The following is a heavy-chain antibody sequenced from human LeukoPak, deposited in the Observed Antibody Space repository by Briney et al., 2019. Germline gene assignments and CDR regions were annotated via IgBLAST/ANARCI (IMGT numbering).Heavy chain of an antibody. D-gene: IGHD3-22*01. Sequence: GGSLRLSCAASGFPFSSYSMTWVRQSPGKGLDWFSTTDSTTGGSYYADSVKVLFIIFRDNSQNTLSLKLNSLRADDTAVYYRAKVNYYEPYFWGQGTLVTVSS. CDR2: TDSTTGGS. V-gene: IGHV3-23*01. CDR3: AKVNYYEPYF. J-gene: IGHJ4*02. CDR1: GFPFSSYS.